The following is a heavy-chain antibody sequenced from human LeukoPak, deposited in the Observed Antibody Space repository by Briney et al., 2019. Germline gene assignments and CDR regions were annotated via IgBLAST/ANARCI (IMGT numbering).Heavy chain of an antibody. CDR3: SRSLDY. Sequence: RAGGSLRLSCAASGFPFSDYWMDWVRQAPGKGMEWVANINQDGRIQYYADSVRGRFIISRSNAKNSLYLQMYSLRAEDTAIYFCSRSLDYLGQGALVTVSS. CDR2: INQDGRIQ. CDR1: GFPFSDYW. V-gene: IGHV3-7*01. J-gene: IGHJ4*02.